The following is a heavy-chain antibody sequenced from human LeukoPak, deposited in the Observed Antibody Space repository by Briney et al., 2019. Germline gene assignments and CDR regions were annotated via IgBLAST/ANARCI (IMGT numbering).Heavy chain of an antibody. CDR2: ISAYNGNT. CDR1: GYTFTSYV. D-gene: IGHD3-22*01. Sequence: ASVKVSCKAAGYTFTSYVISWVRQAPGQGLEWMGWISAYNGNTNYAQKLQGRVTMTTDTSTSTAYMELRSLRSDDTAVYYCAREPYDSSGYYYGTRDAFDIWGQGTMVTVSS. V-gene: IGHV1-18*01. CDR3: AREPYDSSGYYYGTRDAFDI. J-gene: IGHJ3*02.